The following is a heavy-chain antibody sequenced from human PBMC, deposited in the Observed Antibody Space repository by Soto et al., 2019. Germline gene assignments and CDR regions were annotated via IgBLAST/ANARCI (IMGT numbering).Heavy chain of an antibody. V-gene: IGHV4-38-2*01. D-gene: IGHD1-26*01. J-gene: IGHJ5*02. CDR2: IYHSGRT. Sequence: SETLSLTCAVSGYSISSGYYWGWIRQPPGKGLEWIGSIYHSGRTYYNPSLKSRLTISLDTSKNQFSLKLTSVTAADTALYFWATTGGSFPSWGRGPLVPAPS. CDR1: GYSISSGYY. CDR3: ATTGGSFPS.